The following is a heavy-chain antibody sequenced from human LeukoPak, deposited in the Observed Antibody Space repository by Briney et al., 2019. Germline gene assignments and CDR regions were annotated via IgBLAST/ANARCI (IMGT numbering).Heavy chain of an antibody. CDR1: GFTFDDYG. V-gene: IGHV3-20*04. CDR3: ARDGVVILECYFDY. CDR2: INWNGGST. Sequence: GGSLRLSCAASGFTFDDYGMSWVRQAPGKGPEWVPGINWNGGSTGYADSVKGRFTISRDNAKNSLYLQMNSLRAEDTALYYCARDGVVILECYFDYWGQGTLVTVSS. J-gene: IGHJ4*02. D-gene: IGHD3-3*01.